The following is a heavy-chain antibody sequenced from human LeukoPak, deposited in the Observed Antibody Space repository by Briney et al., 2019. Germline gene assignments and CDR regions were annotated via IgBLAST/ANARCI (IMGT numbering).Heavy chain of an antibody. V-gene: IGHV3-48*03. J-gene: IGHJ4*02. CDR3: ARRGFYDTSGYLFDY. Sequence: GGSLRISCVASGFIFSRDEMNWVRQAPGKGLEWVSDISTSGSGIYYADSVKGRFTISRDNAKNSLYLQMNSLRAEDTAVYYCARRGFYDTSGYLFDYRGQGTLVTVSS. D-gene: IGHD3-22*01. CDR1: GFIFSRDE. CDR2: ISTSGSGI.